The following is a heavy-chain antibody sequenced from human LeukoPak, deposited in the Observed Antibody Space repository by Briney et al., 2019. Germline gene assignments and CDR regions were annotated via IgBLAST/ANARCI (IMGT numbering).Heavy chain of an antibody. V-gene: IGHV4-59*08. D-gene: IGHD3-22*01. CDR2: IYCSGST. CDR3: ARHWGDYYDSHQGFDP. Sequence: PSETLSLTCTVSGGSISSYYWSWTRQPPGKGLEWIGYIYCSGSTNYNPSLKSRVTISVGTSKNQFSLKLSSVTAADTAVYYCARHWGDYYDSHQGFDPWGQGTLVTVSS. CDR1: GGSISSYY. J-gene: IGHJ5*02.